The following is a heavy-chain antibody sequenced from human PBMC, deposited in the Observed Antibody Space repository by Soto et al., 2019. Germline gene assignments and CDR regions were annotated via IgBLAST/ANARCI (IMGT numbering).Heavy chain of an antibody. CDR2: ISGSGGST. D-gene: IGHD1-26*01. CDR3: AKPLVVQSGSYRNTFDY. V-gene: IGHV3-23*01. CDR1: GFTFSSYA. J-gene: IGHJ4*02. Sequence: EVQLLESGGGLVQPGGSLRLSCAASGFTFSSYAMSWVRQAPGKGLEWVSAISGSGGSTYYADSVKGRFTISRDNSKNTLYLQMNSLRAEDTAVYYCAKPLVVQSGSYRNTFDYWGQGTLVTVSS.